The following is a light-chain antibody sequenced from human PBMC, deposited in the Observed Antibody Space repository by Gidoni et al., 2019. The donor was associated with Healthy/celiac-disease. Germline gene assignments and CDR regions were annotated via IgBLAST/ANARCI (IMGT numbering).Light chain of an antibody. V-gene: IGKV3-20*01. Sequence: EIVLTQSQGTLSLSPGESATLSCRASQSVSSSYLAWYQQKPGQAPRLLMYGASSRATGIPDMFSGSGSGTDFTLTISRLEPEDFAVYYCQQYSSSPEAFXGXTKVEIK. CDR1: QSVSSSY. CDR3: QQYSSSPEA. CDR2: GAS. J-gene: IGKJ4*01.